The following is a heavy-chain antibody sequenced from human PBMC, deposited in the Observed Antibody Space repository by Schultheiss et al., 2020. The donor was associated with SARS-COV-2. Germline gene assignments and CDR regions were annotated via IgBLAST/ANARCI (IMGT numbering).Heavy chain of an antibody. Sequence: GESLKISCAASGFTFSSYGMHWVRQAPGKGLEWVAVISYDGSNKYYADSVKGRFTISRDNSKNTLYLQMNSLRAEDTAVYYCATHAVTTDYWGQGTLVTVSS. J-gene: IGHJ4*02. CDR2: ISYDGSNK. CDR1: GFTFSSYG. D-gene: IGHD4-17*01. V-gene: IGHV3-30*03. CDR3: ATHAVTTDY.